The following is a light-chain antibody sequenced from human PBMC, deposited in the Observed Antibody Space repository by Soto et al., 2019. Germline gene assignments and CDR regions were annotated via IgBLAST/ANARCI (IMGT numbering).Light chain of an antibody. CDR3: QSYDSSLSGWV. V-gene: IGLV1-40*01. CDR1: ASKMGAGYD. J-gene: IGLJ3*02. CDR2: GNR. Sequence: QSVLTQPPPVSGAPGQRATFSCPGSASKMGAGYDVHWYQQLPGTAPKLLIYGNRNRPSGVPDRFSGSKSGTSASLAITGLQAEDEADYYCQSYDSSLSGWVFGGGTKLTVL.